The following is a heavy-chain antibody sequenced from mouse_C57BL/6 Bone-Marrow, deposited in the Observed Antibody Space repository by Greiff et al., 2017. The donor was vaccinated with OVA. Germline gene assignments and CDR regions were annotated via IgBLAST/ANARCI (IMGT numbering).Heavy chain of an antibody. V-gene: IGHV1-61*01. CDR3: ARWYYYGSSLAY. CDR1: GYTFTSYW. J-gene: IGHJ3*01. CDR2: IYPSDSET. D-gene: IGHD1-1*01. Sequence: QVQLQQPGAELVRPGSSVKLSCKASGYTFTSYWMDWVKQRPGQGLEWIGNIYPSDSETHYNQKFKDKATLTVDKSSSTAYMQLSSLTSEDSAVYYCARWYYYGSSLAYWGQGTLVTVSA.